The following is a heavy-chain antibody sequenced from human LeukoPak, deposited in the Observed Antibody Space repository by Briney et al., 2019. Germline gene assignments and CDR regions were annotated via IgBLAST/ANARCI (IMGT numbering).Heavy chain of an antibody. CDR3: ARDNGYCTSTSCYYYYVDV. J-gene: IGHJ6*03. CDR2: IKQDGSDK. CDR1: GFTFSSYS. V-gene: IGHV3-7*01. Sequence: GGSLRLSCAASGFTFSSYSMNWVRQAPGKGLEWVANIKQDGSDKYYVDSVKGRFTISRDNAKNSLDLQMNSLRAEDTAVYYCARDNGYCTSTSCYYYYVDVWGKGTTVTISS. D-gene: IGHD2-2*01.